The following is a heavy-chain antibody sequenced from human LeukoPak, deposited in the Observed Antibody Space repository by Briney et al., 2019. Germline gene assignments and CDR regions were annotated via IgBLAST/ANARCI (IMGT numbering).Heavy chain of an antibody. Sequence: SETLSLTCTVSGGSISRSAYYWGWIRQPPGKGLEWIGTIYYSGSAYYNPSLKSRVTISVDTSKNQFSLSLSSVTAADTAVYYCARITFVVEGYGMDVWGQGTTVTVSS. V-gene: IGHV4-39*07. CDR3: ARITFVVEGYGMDV. J-gene: IGHJ6*02. D-gene: IGHD2-21*01. CDR2: IYYSGSA. CDR1: GGSISRSAYY.